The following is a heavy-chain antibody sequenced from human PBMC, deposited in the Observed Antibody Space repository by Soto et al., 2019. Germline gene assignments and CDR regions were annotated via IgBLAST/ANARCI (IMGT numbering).Heavy chain of an antibody. Sequence: QVRLVESGGGVVQPGRSLRLSCVASGFIFSNYGMHWVRQAPGKGLEWVAVIWYDGTNKYYADSVKGRFTISRDNSKNTLYLQVNSLRAEDTAVYYCARDRGWRSDSDSRPFPYFDHWGQGTLVTVSS. V-gene: IGHV3-33*01. J-gene: IGHJ4*02. CDR3: ARDRGWRSDSDSRPFPYFDH. D-gene: IGHD3-16*01. CDR1: GFIFSNYG. CDR2: IWYDGTNK.